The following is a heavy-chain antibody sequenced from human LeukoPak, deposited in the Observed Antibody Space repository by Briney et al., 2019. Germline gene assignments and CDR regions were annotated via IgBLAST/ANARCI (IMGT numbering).Heavy chain of an antibody. CDR1: GFIVRSNY. J-gene: IGHJ4*02. CDR3: TRARGPSTSSRQTAQLDY. CDR2: IYSGGST. Sequence: GGSLRLSCAASGFIVRSNYMSWVRQAPAKGVEWVSLIYSGGSTYYADSVRGRFTISRDNSKNTLYLQMDSLRAEDTAVYYCTRARGPSTSSRQTAQLDYWGQGTLVTVSS. D-gene: IGHD6-13*01. V-gene: IGHV3-53*01.